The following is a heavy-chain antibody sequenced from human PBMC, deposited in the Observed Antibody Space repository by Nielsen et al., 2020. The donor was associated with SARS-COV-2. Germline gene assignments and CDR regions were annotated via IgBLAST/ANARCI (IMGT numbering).Heavy chain of an antibody. V-gene: IGHV1-58*02. J-gene: IGHJ6*02. CDR1: GFTFTSST. D-gene: IGHD6-13*01. CDR2: IVVGSGNT. CDR3: AAERGSRYSSNWYDYYYYGMDV. Sequence: SVKVSCKASGFTFTSSTMQWVRQARGQRLEWIGWIVVGSGNTNYAQKFQERVTITRDMSTSTAYMELSSLRSEDTAVYYCAAERGSRYSSNWYDYYYYGMDVWGQGTTVTVSS.